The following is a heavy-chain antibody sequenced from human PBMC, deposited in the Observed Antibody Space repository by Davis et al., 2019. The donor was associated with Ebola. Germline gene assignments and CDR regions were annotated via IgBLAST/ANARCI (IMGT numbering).Heavy chain of an antibody. CDR3: AREADYYDSSGSYYFDY. J-gene: IGHJ4*02. Sequence: PSETLSLTCAVYGGSFSGYYWSWIRQPPGKGLEWIGEINHSGSTNYNPSLKSRVTISVDTSKNQFSLKLSSVTAADTAVYYCAREADYYDSSGSYYFDYWGQGTLVTVSS. CDR1: GGSFSGYY. D-gene: IGHD3-22*01. CDR2: INHSGST. V-gene: IGHV4-34*01.